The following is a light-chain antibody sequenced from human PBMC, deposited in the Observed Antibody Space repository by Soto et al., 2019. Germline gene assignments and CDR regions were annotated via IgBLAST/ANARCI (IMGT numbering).Light chain of an antibody. CDR2: DVS. Sequence: QSAPTQPASVSGSPGQSITISCTGTSSDVGGYNYVSWYQQHPGKAPKLMIYDVSYRPSGVSNRFSGSKSGNTASLTISGLQAEDEADYYCSSYTSSSRWVFGTGTKVTVL. J-gene: IGLJ1*01. CDR1: SSDVGGYNY. CDR3: SSYTSSSRWV. V-gene: IGLV2-14*01.